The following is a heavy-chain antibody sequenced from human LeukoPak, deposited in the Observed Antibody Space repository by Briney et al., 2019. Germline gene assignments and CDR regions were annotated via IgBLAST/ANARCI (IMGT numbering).Heavy chain of an antibody. V-gene: IGHV3-23*01. CDR1: GFTFSSYA. J-gene: IGHJ4*02. CDR3: AKDWGDLSFYFDY. Sequence: PGGSLRLSCAASGFTFSSYAMSWVRQAPGKGLEWVSAISGSGGSTYYADSVKGRFSISRDNSKNTLYLQMNSLRAEDTAVYYCAKDWGDLSFYFDYWGQGTLVTVSS. CDR2: ISGSGGST. D-gene: IGHD3-16*01.